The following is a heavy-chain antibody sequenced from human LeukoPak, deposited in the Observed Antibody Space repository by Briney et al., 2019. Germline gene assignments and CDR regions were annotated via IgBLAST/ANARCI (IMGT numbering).Heavy chain of an antibody. CDR2: IYSGGST. J-gene: IGHJ4*02. CDR1: GGSISSYY. Sequence: ETLSLTCTVSGGSISSYYWSWVRQAPGKGLEWVSVIYSGGSTYYADSVKGRFTISRDNSKNTLYLQMNSLRAEDTAVYYCASSYYDFWSGYYIDYWGQGTLVTVSS. D-gene: IGHD3-3*01. V-gene: IGHV3-53*01. CDR3: ASSYYDFWSGYYIDY.